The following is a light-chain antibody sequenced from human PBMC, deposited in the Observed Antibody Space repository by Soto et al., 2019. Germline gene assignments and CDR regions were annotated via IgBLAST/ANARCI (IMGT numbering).Light chain of an antibody. Sequence: QLVLTQPPSASASLGASVKLTCTLSSGHNSYAIAWHQQQPEKGPRYLMKLNSDVSHSKGDGIPDRFPGSSSGAERYLTISSLQSEDEADYYCQTWSTDIRVFGGGTKLTVL. J-gene: IGLJ3*02. CDR2: LNSDVSH. CDR3: QTWSTDIRV. CDR1: SGHNSYA. V-gene: IGLV4-69*01.